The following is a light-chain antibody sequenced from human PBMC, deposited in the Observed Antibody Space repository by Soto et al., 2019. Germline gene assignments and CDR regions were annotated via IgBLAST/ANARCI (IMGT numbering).Light chain of an antibody. CDR2: QDS. CDR3: QAWDSSTYVV. V-gene: IGLV3-1*01. Sequence: SYELTQPPSVSVSPGQTASITCSGDKLGDKYACWYQQKPGQSPVLVIYQDSKRPSGIPERFSGSNSGNTATLAISGIQAMDEADYYCQAWDSSTYVVFGGGTKVTVL. J-gene: IGLJ2*01. CDR1: KLGDKY.